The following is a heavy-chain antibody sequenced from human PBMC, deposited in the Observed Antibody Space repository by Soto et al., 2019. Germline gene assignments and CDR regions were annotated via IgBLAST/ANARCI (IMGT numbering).Heavy chain of an antibody. CDR1: GFTFNTYD. J-gene: IGHJ5*02. CDR2: ITTSSAYI. V-gene: IGHV3-21*01. D-gene: IGHD2-21*01. CDR3: VRSGTARLLRHSWFDT. Sequence: EVQLVESGGGLVKPGGSLRLSCAASGFTFNTYDMNWVRQAPGKGLEWVSSITTSSAYIYYEDSLKSRITISRDNAKNALFLQMNSLRAEDTAVYYCVRSGTARLLRHSWFDTWGQGTLVTVSS.